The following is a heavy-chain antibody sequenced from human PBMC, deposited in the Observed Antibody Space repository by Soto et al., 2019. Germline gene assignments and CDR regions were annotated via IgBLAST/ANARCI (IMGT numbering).Heavy chain of an antibody. V-gene: IGHV4-31*01. Sequence: QVQLQESGPGLVKPSQTLSLTCTVSGGSISSGGYYWSWIRQHPGKGLEWIGYIYYSGSTYYNPSLRRQVTIXXDXSXIQCPLKLSSVTAADTAVYYCARASLWFGESLYFAYWGQGTLVTVSS. CDR3: ARASLWFGESLYFAY. CDR1: GGSISSGGYY. CDR2: IYYSGST. D-gene: IGHD3-10*01. J-gene: IGHJ4*02.